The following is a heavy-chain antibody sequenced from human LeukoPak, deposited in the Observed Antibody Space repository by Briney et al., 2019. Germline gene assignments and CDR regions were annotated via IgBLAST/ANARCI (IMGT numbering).Heavy chain of an antibody. CDR3: ARRFILWLGGFDY. Sequence: PSETLSLTCTVSGGSISSSSYYWGWIRQPPGKGLEWIGSIYYSGSTYYNPSLKSRVTISVDTSKNQFSLKLSSVTAADTAVYYCARRFILWLGGFDYWGQGTLVTVSS. J-gene: IGHJ4*02. V-gene: IGHV4-39*01. D-gene: IGHD2-21*01. CDR2: IYYSGST. CDR1: GGSISSSSYY.